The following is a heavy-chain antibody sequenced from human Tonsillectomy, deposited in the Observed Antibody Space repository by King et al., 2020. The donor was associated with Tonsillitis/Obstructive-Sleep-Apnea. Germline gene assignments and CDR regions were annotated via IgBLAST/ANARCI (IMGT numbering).Heavy chain of an antibody. Sequence: VQLVESGGGLVQPGGSLRLSCEASGFTFSSYCMTWVRQAPGKGLEWVANINQVGSDKYYVDSVKGRFTVSRDNAKNSLYLQMNSRRAEDTAVYYCARDVRGMTGTGVNYWGQGTLVTVSS. J-gene: IGHJ4*02. V-gene: IGHV3-7*01. CDR1: GFTFSSYC. D-gene: IGHD3-9*01. CDR2: INQVGSDK. CDR3: ARDVRGMTGTGVNY.